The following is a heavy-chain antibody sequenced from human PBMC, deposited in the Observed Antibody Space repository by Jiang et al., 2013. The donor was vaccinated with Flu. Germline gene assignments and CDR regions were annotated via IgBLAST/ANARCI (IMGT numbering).Heavy chain of an antibody. CDR1: GGTFSSYA. Sequence: SGAEVKKPGSSVKVSCKASGGTFSSYAISWVRQAPGQGLEWMGRIIPILGIANYAQKFQGRVTITADKSTSTAYMELSSLRSEDTAVYYCAREGGSYSGLFDYWGQGTLVTVSS. D-gene: IGHD1-26*01. CDR2: IIPILGIA. V-gene: IGHV1-69*04. CDR3: AREGGSYSGLFDY. J-gene: IGHJ4*02.